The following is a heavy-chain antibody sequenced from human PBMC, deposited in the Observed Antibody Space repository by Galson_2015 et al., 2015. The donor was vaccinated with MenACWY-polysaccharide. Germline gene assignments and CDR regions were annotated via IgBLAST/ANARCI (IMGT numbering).Heavy chain of an antibody. CDR3: ARDRTTYYYYYGLDV. J-gene: IGHJ6*02. V-gene: IGHV4-61*02. CDR1: GGSISSNSYY. Sequence: TLSLTCSVSGGSISSNSYYWSWLRQPAGKGLEWIGRIYTSGSTNYNPSLKSRVTISVDTSKNQFSLKLSSVTAADTAVYYCARDRTTYYYYYGLDVWGQGTTVTVSS. CDR2: IYTSGST. D-gene: IGHD2/OR15-2a*01.